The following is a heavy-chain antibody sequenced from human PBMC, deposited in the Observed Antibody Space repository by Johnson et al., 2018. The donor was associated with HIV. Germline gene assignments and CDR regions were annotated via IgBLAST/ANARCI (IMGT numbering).Heavy chain of an antibody. D-gene: IGHD3-16*01. J-gene: IGHJ3*02. Sequence: QVQLVESGGGVVQPGRSLRLSCAASGFTFSSYGMHWVRQAPGKGLEWVAVIWYDGRNQYYADSVQGRFTISRDNSKNTLYLQMDRLRAEYPAGYYCATASVGWGIDAFDSWGQGTMVTVSA. CDR3: ATASVGWGIDAFDS. V-gene: IGHV3-33*01. CDR1: GFTFSSYG. CDR2: IWYDGRNQ.